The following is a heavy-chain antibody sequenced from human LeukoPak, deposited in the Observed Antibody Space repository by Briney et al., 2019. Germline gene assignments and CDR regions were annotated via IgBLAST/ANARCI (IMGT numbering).Heavy chain of an antibody. CDR2: ISGSGTNT. J-gene: IGHJ4*02. Sequence: PGGSLRLSCAAAGFTFSSYAMNWVRQAPGKGLEWVSIISGSGTNTYYADSVKGRYTISRDNSKNTLYLQLNSLRAEDTAVYYCAKSFGPVIAAAGTGADWGQGTLVTVSS. CDR3: AKSFGPVIAAAGTGAD. CDR1: GFTFSSYA. D-gene: IGHD6-13*01. V-gene: IGHV3-23*01.